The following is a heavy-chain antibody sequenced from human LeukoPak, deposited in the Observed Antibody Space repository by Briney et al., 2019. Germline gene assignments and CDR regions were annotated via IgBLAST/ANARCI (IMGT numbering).Heavy chain of an antibody. V-gene: IGHV4-30-2*01. CDR1: GGSISSGGYS. CDR2: IYHSGST. J-gene: IGHJ4*02. D-gene: IGHD3-22*01. CDR3: ARSYDSSGYYHGGFDY. Sequence: SETLSLTYAVSGGSISSGGYSWSWIRQPPGKGLEWIGYIYHSGSTYYNPSLKSRVTISVDRSKNQFSLKLSSVTAADTAVYYCARSYDSSGYYHGGFDYWGQGTLVTVSS.